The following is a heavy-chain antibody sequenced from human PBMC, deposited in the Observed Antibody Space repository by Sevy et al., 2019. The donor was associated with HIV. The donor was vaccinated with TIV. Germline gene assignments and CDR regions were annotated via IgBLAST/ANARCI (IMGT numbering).Heavy chain of an antibody. Sequence: GGSLRLSCAASGFTFSSYSMNWVRQAPGKGLEWVSSISSSSSYIYYADSVKGRFTISRDNAKNSLYLQMNGLRAGNTVVYHCASQYSSSRHFDYWGQGTLVTVSS. J-gene: IGHJ4*02. CDR2: ISSSSSYI. CDR3: ASQYSSSRHFDY. D-gene: IGHD6-13*01. V-gene: IGHV3-21*01. CDR1: GFTFSSYS.